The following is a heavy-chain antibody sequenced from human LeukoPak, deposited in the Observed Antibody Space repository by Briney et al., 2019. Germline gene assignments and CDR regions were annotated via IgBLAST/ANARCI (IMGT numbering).Heavy chain of an antibody. CDR3: ARLLPQWELLGNDAFDI. J-gene: IGHJ3*02. CDR2: FDPEDGET. V-gene: IGHV1-24*01. D-gene: IGHD1-26*01. Sequence: ASVKVSCKVSGYTLTGLSMHWVRQAPGKGLEWMGGFDPEDGETIYAQKFQGRVTMTEDTSTDTAYMELSSLRSEDTAVYYCARLLPQWELLGNDAFDIWGQGTMVTVSS. CDR1: GYTLTGLS.